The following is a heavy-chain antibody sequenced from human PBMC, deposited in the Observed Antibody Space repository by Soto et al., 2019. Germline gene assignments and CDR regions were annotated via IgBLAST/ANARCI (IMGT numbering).Heavy chain of an antibody. V-gene: IGHV3-30-3*01. J-gene: IGHJ4*02. CDR2: ISYDGSNK. D-gene: IGHD3-16*02. CDR1: GFTFSSYA. CDR3: ARHDYYDYVWGSYRYGPYDY. Sequence: PGGSLRLSCAASGFTFSSYAMHWVRQAPGKGLEWVAVISYDGSNKYYADSVKGRFTISRDNSKNTLYLQMNSLRAEDTAVYYCARHDYYDYVWGSYRYGPYDYWGQGTLVTVSS.